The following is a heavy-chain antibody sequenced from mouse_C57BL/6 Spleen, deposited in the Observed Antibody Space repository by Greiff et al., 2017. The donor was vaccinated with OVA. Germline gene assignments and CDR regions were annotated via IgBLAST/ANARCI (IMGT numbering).Heavy chain of an antibody. D-gene: IGHD2-4*01. J-gene: IGHJ2*01. V-gene: IGHV1-80*01. CDR3: ARRYYDYDAFDY. CDR2: IYPGDGDT. CDR1: GYAFSSYW. Sequence: QVQLQQSGAELVKPGASVKISCKASGYAFSSYWMNWVKQRPGEGLEWIGQIYPGDGDTNYNGKFKGKATLTADKSSSTAYMQLSSLTSEDSAVYFCARRYYDYDAFDYGGQGTTLTVSS.